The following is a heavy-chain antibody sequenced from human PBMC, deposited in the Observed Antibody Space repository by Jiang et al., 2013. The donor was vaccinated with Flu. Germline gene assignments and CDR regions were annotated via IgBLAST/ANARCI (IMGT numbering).Heavy chain of an antibody. CDR3: ARAGYYDSSGYSAPGY. CDR2: IIPILGIA. V-gene: IGHV1-69*04. CDR1: GTFSSYA. Sequence: GTFSSYAISWVRQAPGQGLEWMGRIIPILGIANYAQKFQGRVTITADKSTSTAYMELSSLRSEDTAVYYCARAGYYDSSGYSAPGYWGQGTLVTVSS. D-gene: IGHD3-22*01. J-gene: IGHJ4*02.